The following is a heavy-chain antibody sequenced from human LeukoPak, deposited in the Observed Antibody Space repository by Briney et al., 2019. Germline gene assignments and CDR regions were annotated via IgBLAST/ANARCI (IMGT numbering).Heavy chain of an antibody. CDR3: ARATYSGDTSYVFDY. D-gene: IGHD1-26*01. Sequence: SETLSLTCAVYGGSFSGYYWSWIRQPPGKGLEWIGRLYGSGTTSYNPSLASRVSMSLDTSRNQFSLRLNSVTAADTAVYYCARATYSGDTSYVFDYWGQGTLVSVSS. CDR2: LYGSGTT. V-gene: IGHV4-59*10. J-gene: IGHJ4*02. CDR1: GGSFSGYY.